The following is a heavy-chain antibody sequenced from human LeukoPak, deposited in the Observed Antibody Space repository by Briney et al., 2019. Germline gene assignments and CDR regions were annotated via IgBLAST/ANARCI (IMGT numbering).Heavy chain of an antibody. D-gene: IGHD4-17*01. CDR1: GFTFSNYW. CDR2: INIDGSST. J-gene: IGHJ6*02. Sequence: GGSLRLSCAASGFTFSNYWMHWVRQAPGKGLVWVSRINIDGSSTSYADSVKGRFTISRDNSKNTLNLQMNSLRAEDTAVYYCARDMRGDYGDYSSSDYYYGMDVWGQGTTVTVSS. V-gene: IGHV3-74*01. CDR3: ARDMRGDYGDYSSSDYYYGMDV.